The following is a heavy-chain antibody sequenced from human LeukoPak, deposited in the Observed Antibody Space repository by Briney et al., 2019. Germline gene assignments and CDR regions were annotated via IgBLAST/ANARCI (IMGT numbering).Heavy chain of an antibody. D-gene: IGHD7-27*01. CDR1: GFTFDDYA. CDR2: IYYSGNT. Sequence: PGGSLRLSCAASGFTFDDYAMHWIRQPPGKGLEWIGYIYYSGNTNYNPSLKSRVTISVDTSKNQFSLKLSSVTAADTAVYYCAKALTANWDFNYYGLDVWGQGTTVTVSS. CDR3: AKALTANWDFNYYGLDV. J-gene: IGHJ6*02. V-gene: IGHV4-59*01.